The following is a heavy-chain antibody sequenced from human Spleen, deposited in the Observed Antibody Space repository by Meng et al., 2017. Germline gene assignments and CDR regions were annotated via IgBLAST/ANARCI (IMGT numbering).Heavy chain of an antibody. Sequence: ESLKISCAASGFYFNNAWMSWVRQAPGKGLEWIGRIYPSAGTNYNPSFKSRVAISVDTPKNQFSLKLNSVTAADTAVYYCARGHSGSYADYWGPGTRVTVSS. D-gene: IGHD1-26*01. CDR3: ARGHSGSYADY. CDR2: IYPSAGT. J-gene: IGHJ4*02. CDR1: GFYFNNAW. V-gene: IGHV4-4*08.